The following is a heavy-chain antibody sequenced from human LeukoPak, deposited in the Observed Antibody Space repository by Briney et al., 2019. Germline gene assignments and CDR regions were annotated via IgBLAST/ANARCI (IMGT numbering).Heavy chain of an antibody. V-gene: IGHV4-34*01. J-gene: IGHJ4*02. Sequence: PSETLSLTCAVYGGSFSGYYWSWIRQPPGKGLEWIGEINHSGSTNYNPSLKSRVTISVDTSKNQFSLKLSSVTAADTAVYYCARLVGRCSSTSCHPNDYWGQGTLVTVSS. CDR3: ARLVGRCSSTSCHPNDY. CDR1: GGSFSGYY. D-gene: IGHD2-2*01. CDR2: INHSGST.